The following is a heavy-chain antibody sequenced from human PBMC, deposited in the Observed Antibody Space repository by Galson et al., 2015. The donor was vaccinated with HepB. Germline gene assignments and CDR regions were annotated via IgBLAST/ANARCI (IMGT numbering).Heavy chain of an antibody. D-gene: IGHD4-23*01. CDR3: ARGTTVVNPSAFDI. V-gene: IGHV4-38-2*02. Sequence: SETLSLTCTVSGYSISSGFYWGWFRQPPGKGLEWIGSIYHSGSTYYNPSLRSRVTISLDTSKNQFSLGLTSVTAADMAVHYCARGTTVVNPSAFDIWGQGITVTVSS. CDR1: GYSISSGFY. J-gene: IGHJ3*02. CDR2: IYHSGST.